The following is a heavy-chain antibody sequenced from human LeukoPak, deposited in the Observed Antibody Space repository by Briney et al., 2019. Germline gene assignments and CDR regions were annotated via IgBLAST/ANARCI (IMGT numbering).Heavy chain of an antibody. CDR1: GGSISSYY. CDR3: ARARPIAAAAKNGMDV. J-gene: IGHJ6*02. V-gene: IGHV4-4*07. Sequence: PSETLSLTCTVSGGSISSYYWSWIRQPAGKGLEWIGRISTSGSTNYNPSLKSRVTMSVDTSKNQFSLKLSSVTAADTAVYYCARARPIAAAAKNGMDVWGQGTTVTVSS. CDR2: ISTSGST. D-gene: IGHD6-13*01.